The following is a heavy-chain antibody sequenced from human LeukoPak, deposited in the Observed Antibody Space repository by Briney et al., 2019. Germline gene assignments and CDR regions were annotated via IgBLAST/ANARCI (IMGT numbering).Heavy chain of an antibody. Sequence: PGGSLRLSCAASGFTFSTYNMNWVRQAPGKGLEWVSSISSSSSHTYYVDSVKGRFTISRDNTMNSQYLQMNSLRAEDTAVYYCTREVPHGYSGYDSRDYWGQGTLVTVSS. J-gene: IGHJ4*02. CDR1: GFTFSTYN. V-gene: IGHV3-21*01. CDR2: ISSSSSHT. D-gene: IGHD5-12*01. CDR3: TREVPHGYSGYDSRDY.